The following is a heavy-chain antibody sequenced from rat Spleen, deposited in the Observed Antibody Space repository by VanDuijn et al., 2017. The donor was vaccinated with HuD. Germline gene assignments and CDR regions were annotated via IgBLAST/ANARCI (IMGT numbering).Heavy chain of an antibody. Sequence: EVQLAESDGCLVQPGRSLKLSCTASGFTFSDYYTAWVRQAPTKGLEWVASISYDGNVPYYRDSVKGRFTVSRDNAKSTLYLQMESLRSEDTATYYCAKVTYYGYYYFDYWGQGVMVTVSS. CDR3: AKVTYYGYYYFDY. CDR2: ISYDGNVP. CDR1: GFTFSDYY. V-gene: IGHV5-29*01. J-gene: IGHJ2*01. D-gene: IGHD1-9*01.